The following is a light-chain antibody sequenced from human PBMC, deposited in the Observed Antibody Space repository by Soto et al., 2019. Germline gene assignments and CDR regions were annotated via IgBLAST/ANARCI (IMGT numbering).Light chain of an antibody. Sequence: EIVLTQSPGTLSLSPGERATLSCRASQSVSSSYLAWYQQKPGQAPRLHLYGASSRATGIPDRFSGSGSGPDFPLTISRLEPEDFAVYYCQQYGSSPWTFGQGTKVEIK. CDR1: QSVSSSY. V-gene: IGKV3-20*01. J-gene: IGKJ1*01. CDR2: GAS. CDR3: QQYGSSPWT.